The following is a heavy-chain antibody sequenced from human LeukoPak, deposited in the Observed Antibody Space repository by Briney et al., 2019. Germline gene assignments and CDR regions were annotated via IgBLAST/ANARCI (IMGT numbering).Heavy chain of an antibody. CDR2: IYPGDSDT. Sequence: GESLQISCKGSGYSFTSYWIGWVRQMPGKGLEWMGIIYPGDSDTRYSPSFQGQVTISADKSISTAYLQWSSLKASDTAMYYCARHSFAIAASDAFDIWGQGTMVTVSS. V-gene: IGHV5-51*01. CDR1: GYSFTSYW. J-gene: IGHJ3*02. D-gene: IGHD6-13*01. CDR3: ARHSFAIAASDAFDI.